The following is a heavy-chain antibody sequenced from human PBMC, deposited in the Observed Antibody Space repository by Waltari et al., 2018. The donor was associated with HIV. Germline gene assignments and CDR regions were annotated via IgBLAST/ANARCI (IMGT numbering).Heavy chain of an antibody. J-gene: IGHJ2*01. Sequence: QVQLVESGGGVVQPGRSLRLSCAASGFTFSSYGMHWVRQAPGKGRGGVAVKWKDGIKKYYADSLKGRFTISRDNSKNTLYLQMNSLRAEDTAVYSCARDVDQHPDWYFDLWGRGTLVTVSS. CDR2: KWKDGIKK. V-gene: IGHV3-33*01. CDR1: GFTFSSYG. CDR3: ARDVDQHPDWYFDL.